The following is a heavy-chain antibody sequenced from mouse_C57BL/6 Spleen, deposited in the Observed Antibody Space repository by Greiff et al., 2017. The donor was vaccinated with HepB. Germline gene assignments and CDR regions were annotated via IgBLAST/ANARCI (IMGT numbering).Heavy chain of an antibody. V-gene: IGHV1-15*01. CDR3: TDYYGSSYDAMDY. CDR2: IDPETGGT. Sequence: VKLQESGAELVRPGASVTLSCKASGYTFTDYEMHWVKQTPVHGLEWIGAIDPETGGTAYNQKFKGKAILTADKSSSTAYMELRSLTSEDSAVYYCTDYYGSSYDAMDYWGQGTSVTVSS. J-gene: IGHJ4*01. D-gene: IGHD1-1*01. CDR1: GYTFTDYE.